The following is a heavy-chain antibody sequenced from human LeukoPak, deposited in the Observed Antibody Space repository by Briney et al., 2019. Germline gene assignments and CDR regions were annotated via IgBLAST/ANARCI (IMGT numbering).Heavy chain of an antibody. CDR2: IHYSGST. Sequence: SETLSLTCTVSGGSISSYYWSWIRQPPGKGLEWIGYIHYSGSTNYNPSLKSRVTISVDTSKNQFSLKLSSVTAADTAVYYCARSYLGGFDYWGQGTLVTVSS. V-gene: IGHV4-59*08. J-gene: IGHJ4*02. CDR1: GGSISSYY. CDR3: ARSYLGGFDY.